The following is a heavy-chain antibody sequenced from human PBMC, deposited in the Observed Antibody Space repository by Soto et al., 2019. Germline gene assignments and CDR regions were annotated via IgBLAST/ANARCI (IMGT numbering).Heavy chain of an antibody. J-gene: IGHJ6*02. CDR3: PRDETGSDEDAHDYFYYGMDV. D-gene: IGHD3-9*01. CDR2: ISSSGSTI. CDR1: GFTFSSYE. Sequence: GGSLRLSCVASGFTFSSYEMNWVRQAPGKGRGWVSYISSSGSTIYYADSVKGRFTISRDNAKNSLYLQMNSLRAEDTAVYYCPRDETGSDEDAHDYFYYGMDVWGQWATVAVS. V-gene: IGHV3-48*03.